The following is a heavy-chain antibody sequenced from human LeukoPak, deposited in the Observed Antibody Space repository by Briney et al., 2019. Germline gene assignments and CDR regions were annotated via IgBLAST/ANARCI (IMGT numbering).Heavy chain of an antibody. D-gene: IGHD2/OR15-2a*01. J-gene: IGHJ3*02. Sequence: ASVKVSCKASRFSFTGYYIHWVRLAPGQGLEWMGWMNPNSGGTNYAPKFEGRVTMTRDTSITTAYMDLRRLTSDDTAVYYCARDPFYCNSGGANDALDIWGQGTLVIVSS. CDR3: ARDPFYCNSGGANDALDI. CDR2: MNPNSGGT. V-gene: IGHV1-2*02. CDR1: RFSFTGYY.